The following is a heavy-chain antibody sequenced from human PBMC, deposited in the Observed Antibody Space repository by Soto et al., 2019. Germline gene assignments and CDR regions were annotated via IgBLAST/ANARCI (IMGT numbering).Heavy chain of an antibody. Sequence: ASVKVSCKASGGTFSSYAISWVRQAPGQGLEWMGGIIPIFGTANYAQKFQGRVTITADESTSTAYMELSSLRSEDTAVYYCARATGPRYYDSSGYPDNWFDPWGQGNLLTVSS. CDR2: IIPIFGTA. CDR1: GGTFSSYA. V-gene: IGHV1-69*13. D-gene: IGHD3-22*01. CDR3: ARATGPRYYDSSGYPDNWFDP. J-gene: IGHJ5*02.